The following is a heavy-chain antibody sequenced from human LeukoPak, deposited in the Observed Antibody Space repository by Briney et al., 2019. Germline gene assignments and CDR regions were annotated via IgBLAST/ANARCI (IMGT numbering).Heavy chain of an antibody. Sequence: QAGGSLRLSCAASGFTFSSYWMHWVRQAPGKGLVWVSRINSDGSSTSYADSVKGRFTISRDNAKNSLYLQMNSLRAEDMALYYCAKVGDPHTIFGAFDLWGRGTLVTVSS. V-gene: IGHV3-74*01. CDR3: AKVGDPHTIFGAFDL. J-gene: IGHJ2*01. CDR2: INSDGSST. CDR1: GFTFSSYW. D-gene: IGHD3-3*01.